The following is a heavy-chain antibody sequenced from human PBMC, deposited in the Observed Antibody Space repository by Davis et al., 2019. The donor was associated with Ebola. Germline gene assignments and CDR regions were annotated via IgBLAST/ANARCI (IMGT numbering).Heavy chain of an antibody. J-gene: IGHJ4*02. CDR1: GYTFTSYA. V-gene: IGHV1-3*01. D-gene: IGHD6-19*01. CDR2: INAGNGNT. Sequence: ASVKVSCKASGYTFTSYAMHWVRQAPGQRLEWMGWINAGNGNTKYSQKFQGRVTITRDTSASTAYMELSSLRSEDTAVYYCARSRASPRDTVAGTMDYWGQGTLVTVSS. CDR3: ARSRASPRDTVAGTMDY.